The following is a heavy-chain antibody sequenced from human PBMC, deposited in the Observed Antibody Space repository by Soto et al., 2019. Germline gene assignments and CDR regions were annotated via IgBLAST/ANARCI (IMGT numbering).Heavy chain of an antibody. CDR2: ISGSGGSI. J-gene: IGHJ6*02. CDR1: GFIFSSSA. D-gene: IGHD2-21*02. CDR3: AKGGGDSLRYGMDV. V-gene: IGHV3-23*01. Sequence: GGSLRLSCSASGFIFSSSAMNWVRQAPGKGLEWVSAISGSGGSIYYADSVKGRFTISRDNSKTTLYLQMDSLRAEDTAVYYCAKGGGDSLRYGMDVWGQGTTVTLSS.